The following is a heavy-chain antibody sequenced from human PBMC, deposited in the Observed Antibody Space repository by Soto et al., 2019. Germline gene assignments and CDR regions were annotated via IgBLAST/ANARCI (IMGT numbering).Heavy chain of an antibody. Sequence: QVQLVESGGGVVQPGRSLRLSCAASGFTVSSYGMHWVRQAPGKGLEWVAVISYDGRNTYYADSVKGRFTISRDNSKKTLYLQMNSLRAEDTAVYYCAKRMVRGVISVSPYGMDVSGQGTTVTVSS. CDR2: ISYDGRNT. CDR1: GFTVSSYG. J-gene: IGHJ6*02. CDR3: AKRMVRGVISVSPYGMDV. D-gene: IGHD3-10*01. V-gene: IGHV3-30*18.